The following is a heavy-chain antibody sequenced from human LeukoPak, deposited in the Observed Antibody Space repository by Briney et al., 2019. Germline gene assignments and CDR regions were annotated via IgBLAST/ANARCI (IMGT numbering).Heavy chain of an antibody. V-gene: IGHV4-59*01. CDR2: IYYSGST. J-gene: IGHJ6*03. Sequence: PGGSLRLSCAASGFTFSSYWMSWIRQPPGKGLEWIGYIYYSGSTNYNPSLKSRVTISVDTSKNQFSLKLSSVTAADTAVYYCARAGMDYADYYYMDVWGKGTTVTVSS. D-gene: IGHD4-17*01. CDR1: GFTFSSYW. CDR3: ARAGMDYADYYYMDV.